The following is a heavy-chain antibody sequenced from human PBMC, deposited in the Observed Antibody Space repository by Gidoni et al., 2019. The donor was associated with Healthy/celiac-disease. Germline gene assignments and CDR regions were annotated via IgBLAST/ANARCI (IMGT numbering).Heavy chain of an antibody. CDR2: ISSNGGST. Sequence: FQPVESGEAWAHPGGSLSLSWAASGFTFSSYAMHWVRQAPGKGLEYVSAISSNGGSTYYADSVKGRFTISRDNSKNTLYLQMGSLRAEDMAVYYCARGGRDGYTFDYWGQGTLVTVSS. CDR3: ARGGRDGYTFDY. CDR1: GFTFSSYA. V-gene: IGHV3-64*02. J-gene: IGHJ4*02. D-gene: IGHD3-16*01.